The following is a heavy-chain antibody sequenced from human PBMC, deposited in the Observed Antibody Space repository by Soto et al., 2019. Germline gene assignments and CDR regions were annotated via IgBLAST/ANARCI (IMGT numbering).Heavy chain of an antibody. Sequence: ASVKVSFKASGYTFTSYAMHWVRQAPGQRLEWMGWINAGNGNTKYSQKFQGRVTITRDTSASTAYMELSSLRSEDTAVYYCARGGAYYYDSGPHSWGQGTLVTVSS. CDR2: INAGNGNT. CDR1: GYTFTSYA. J-gene: IGHJ5*02. D-gene: IGHD3-22*01. CDR3: ARGGAYYYDSGPHS. V-gene: IGHV1-3*01.